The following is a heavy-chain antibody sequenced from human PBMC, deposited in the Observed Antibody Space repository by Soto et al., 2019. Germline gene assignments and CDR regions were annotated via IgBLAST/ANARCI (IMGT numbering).Heavy chain of an antibody. CDR3: ARDSTRRGACDI. D-gene: IGHD2-2*01. Sequence: SETLSLTCAVYNGSFSVYYWTWIRQSPGKGPEWIGEVNHAGSTNYNPSLKSRVTISVDTSKNQFSLKLNSVTAADTAVYYCARDSTRRGACDIWGQGTMVTV. J-gene: IGHJ3*02. V-gene: IGHV4-34*01. CDR2: VNHAGST. CDR1: NGSFSVYY.